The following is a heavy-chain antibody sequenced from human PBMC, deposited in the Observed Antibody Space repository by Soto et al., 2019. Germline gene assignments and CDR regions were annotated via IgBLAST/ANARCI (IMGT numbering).Heavy chain of an antibody. V-gene: IGHV3-21*01. CDR1: GFTFSSYS. Sequence: VGSLRLSCAASGFTFSSYSMNWVRQAPGKGLEWVSSISSSSSYIYYADSVKGRFTISRDNAKNSLYLQMNSLRAEDTAVYYCARDPHIWFGELLPQTPLSFFDYWGQGTLVTSPQ. CDR3: ARDPHIWFGELLPQTPLSFFDY. J-gene: IGHJ4*02. CDR2: ISSSSSYI. D-gene: IGHD3-10*01.